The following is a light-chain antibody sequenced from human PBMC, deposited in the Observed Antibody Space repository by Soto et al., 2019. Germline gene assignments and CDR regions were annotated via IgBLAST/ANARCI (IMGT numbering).Light chain of an antibody. CDR2: DDS. V-gene: IGLV3-21*02. CDR1: SIGSRS. CDR3: QVWDSSSEYPL. Sequence: SYELTQPPSVSVAPGQTARITCGGNSIGSRSVHWYQQKPGQAPGLVLYDDSDRPTGIHERFSGFNSGNTAILTISRVEAGDEAEYYCQVWDSSSEYPLFGGGTKLTVL. J-gene: IGLJ3*02.